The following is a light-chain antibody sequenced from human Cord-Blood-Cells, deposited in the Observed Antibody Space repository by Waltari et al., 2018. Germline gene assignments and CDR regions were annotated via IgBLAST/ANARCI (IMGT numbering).Light chain of an antibody. V-gene: IGLV2-23*01. J-gene: IGLJ1*01. Sequence: QSALTQPASVSGSPGQSITISCTGTSSDVGSYNLVSWYQQHQGKAPKLMIYEGSKRPSGVSNRFSGSKSGNTASLTISGLQAEDEADYYCCSYAGSSTNYVFGTGTKVTVL. CDR2: EGS. CDR3: CSYAGSSTNYV. CDR1: SSDVGSYNL.